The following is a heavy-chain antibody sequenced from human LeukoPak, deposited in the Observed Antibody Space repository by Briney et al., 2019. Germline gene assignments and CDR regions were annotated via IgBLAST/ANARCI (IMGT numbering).Heavy chain of an antibody. D-gene: IGHD3-9*01. CDR3: ARLRYFDITHYFDY. J-gene: IGHJ4*02. Sequence: GESLKISCKGSGYSFTNDWIGRVRHMPGKGLEWMGIVYPGDSRTTYSPSFERQVTISADKSVNIAYLQWSSLKASDTAVHYCARLRYFDITHYFDYWGQGTLVTVSS. V-gene: IGHV5-51*01. CDR1: GYSFTNDW. CDR2: VYPGDSRT.